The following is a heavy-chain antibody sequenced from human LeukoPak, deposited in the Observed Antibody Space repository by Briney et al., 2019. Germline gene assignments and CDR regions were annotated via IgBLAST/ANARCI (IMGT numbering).Heavy chain of an antibody. CDR1: GFTFSNDA. Sequence: GGSLRLSCAPSGFTFSNDAMSWVRQAPGKGLEWVSAISGSGGSTYYADSVKGRFTISRVNAKNSLYLQMNSLRAEDTAVYYCARDAGQLAYFDYWGQGTLVTVSS. J-gene: IGHJ4*02. V-gene: IGHV3-23*01. CDR2: ISGSGGST. D-gene: IGHD6-13*01. CDR3: ARDAGQLAYFDY.